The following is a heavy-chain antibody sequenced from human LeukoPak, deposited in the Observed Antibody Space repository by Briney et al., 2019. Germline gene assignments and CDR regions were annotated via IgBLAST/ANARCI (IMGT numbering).Heavy chain of an antibody. CDR1: GGSISSSSYY. J-gene: IGHJ5*02. Sequence: PSETLSLTCTVSGGSISSSSYYWGWIRQPPGKGLEWIGSIYYSGSTYYNPSLKSRVTISVDMSKNQFSLKLSSVTAADTAVYYCARPEYSGSSNWFDPWGQGTLVTVSS. V-gene: IGHV4-39*01. D-gene: IGHD6-6*01. CDR3: ARPEYSGSSNWFDP. CDR2: IYYSGST.